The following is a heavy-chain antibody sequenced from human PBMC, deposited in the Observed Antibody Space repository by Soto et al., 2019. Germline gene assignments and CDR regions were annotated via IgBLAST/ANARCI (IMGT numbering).Heavy chain of an antibody. Sequence: GSLRLSCAASGFTFGTYAMSWVRQAPGKGLEWVSAMTSSGSAIYYAEYVRGRFIISRDNARNTLSLQLNRLRVEDTALYYCARVGGSFFENWGQGTRVTVSS. J-gene: IGHJ4*02. D-gene: IGHD3-16*01. V-gene: IGHV3-23*05. CDR2: MTSSGSAI. CDR1: GFTFGTYA. CDR3: ARVGGSFFEN.